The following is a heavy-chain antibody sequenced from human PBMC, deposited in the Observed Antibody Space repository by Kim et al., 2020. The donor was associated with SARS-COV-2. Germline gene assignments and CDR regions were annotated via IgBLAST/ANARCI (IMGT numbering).Heavy chain of an antibody. CDR3: TRDSFNSGSFDY. CDR2: INAGGGGT. CDR1: GYTFINYY. V-gene: IGHV1-46*01. Sequence: ASVKVSCKASGYTFINYYIHWVRQAPGQGFEWMGIINAGGGGTSYSQKFHNRVTMTRDTSTSTVYMELSSLVSEDTAMYYFTRDSFNSGSFDYWGQGTLVTVSS. J-gene: IGHJ4*02. D-gene: IGHD5-12*01.